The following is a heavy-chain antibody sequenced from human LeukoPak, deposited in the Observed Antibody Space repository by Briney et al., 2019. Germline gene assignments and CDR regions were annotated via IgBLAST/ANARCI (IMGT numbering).Heavy chain of an antibody. J-gene: IGHJ4*02. V-gene: IGHV3-13*01. D-gene: IGHD6-19*01. CDR1: GFTFSSYD. Sequence: PGGSLRLSCAASGFTFSSYDMHWVRQATGKGLEWVSAIGTAGDTYYPGSVKGRFTISRENAKNSLYLQMNSLRAEDTAVYYCAREGSGWYYFDYWGQGTLVTVSS. CDR3: AREGSGWYYFDY. CDR2: IGTAGDT.